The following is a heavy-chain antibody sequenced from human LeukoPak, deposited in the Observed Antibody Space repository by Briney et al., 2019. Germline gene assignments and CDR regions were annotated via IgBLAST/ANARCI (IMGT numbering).Heavy chain of an antibody. D-gene: IGHD6-6*01. CDR3: ARDQEYSSSPTVDY. Sequence: GGSLRLSCAASGFTFSSYSMNWVRQAPGKGLEWVAYISSSSSTIYYADSVKGRFTISRDNAKNSLYLQMNSLRAEDTAVYYCARDQEYSSSPTVDYWGQGTLVTVSS. CDR2: ISSSSSTI. CDR1: GFTFSSYS. J-gene: IGHJ4*02. V-gene: IGHV3-48*01.